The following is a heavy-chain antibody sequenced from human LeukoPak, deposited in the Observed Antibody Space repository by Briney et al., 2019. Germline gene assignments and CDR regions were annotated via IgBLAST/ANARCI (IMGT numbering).Heavy chain of an antibody. D-gene: IGHD6-19*01. CDR1: GASISSGNYY. CDR3: AREKHSTDWAAHYYYMDV. CDR2: IYYSGDT. V-gene: IGHV4-39*07. J-gene: IGHJ6*03. Sequence: SETLSLTCTVSGASISSGNYYWGWIRQPPGKGLEWLGSIYYSGDTYNNPPLKSRVTISVDTAKSQFSLRLTSMTAADTAVYYCAREKHSTDWAAHYYYMDVWGKGTTVTFSS.